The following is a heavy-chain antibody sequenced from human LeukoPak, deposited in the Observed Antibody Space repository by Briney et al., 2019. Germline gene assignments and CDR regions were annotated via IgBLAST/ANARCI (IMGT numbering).Heavy chain of an antibody. V-gene: IGHV3-11*04. CDR3: ASDPTPGYDPLDI. CDR1: GFTFSDYY. J-gene: IGHJ3*02. D-gene: IGHD1-14*01. CDR2: ITGSGTTI. Sequence: GGSLRLSCAASGFTFSDYYMSWIRQAPGKGLEWVSYITGSGTTIYYADSVRGRFTISRDNAKNSLYLQMNSLRAEDTAVYYCASDPTPGYDPLDIWGQGTMVTVSS.